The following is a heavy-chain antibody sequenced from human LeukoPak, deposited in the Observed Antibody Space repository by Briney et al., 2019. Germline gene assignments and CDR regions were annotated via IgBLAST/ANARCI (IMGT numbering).Heavy chain of an antibody. CDR3: ARDPRLWFGESLVYYYGMDV. CDR2: IYHSGST. CDR1: GGSISSSNW. Sequence: SETLSLTCAVSGGSISSSNWWSWVRQPPGKGLEWIGEIYHSGSTNYNPSLKSRVTISVDKSKNQFSLKLSSVTAVDTAVYYCARDPRLWFGESLVYYYGMDVWGQGTTVTVSS. V-gene: IGHV4-4*02. J-gene: IGHJ6*02. D-gene: IGHD3-10*01.